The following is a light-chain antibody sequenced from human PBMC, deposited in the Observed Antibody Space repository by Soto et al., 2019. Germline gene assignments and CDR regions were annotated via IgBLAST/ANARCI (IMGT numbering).Light chain of an antibody. CDR2: LGS. CDR3: RQGVSSPLT. V-gene: IGKV2-28*01. J-gene: IGKJ4*01. Sequence: DIVLTQSPLSLPVTPGEPASISCRSSKSLLSSNGNNYLDWYLQMPGQSPQVLIYLGSNPASGDPDRFSGSGSGTDCTLKISRVEAEHVGLCYCRQGVSSPLTFGGGTKVEIK. CDR1: KSLLSSNGNNY.